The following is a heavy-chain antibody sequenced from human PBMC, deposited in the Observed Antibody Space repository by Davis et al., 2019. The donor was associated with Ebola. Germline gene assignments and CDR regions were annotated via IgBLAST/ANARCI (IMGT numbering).Heavy chain of an antibody. CDR2: ISAYNGNT. J-gene: IGHJ5*01. V-gene: IGHV1-18*01. Sequence: ASVKVSCKASSYTFTSYGISWVRQAPGQGLEWMGWISAYNGNTNYAQKLQGRVTMTTDTSRSTAYMELRSLRSDVTAVYYCAREAGATTRIYDSWGQGTLVTVSS. CDR1: SYTFTSYG. CDR3: AREAGATTRIYDS. D-gene: IGHD1-26*01.